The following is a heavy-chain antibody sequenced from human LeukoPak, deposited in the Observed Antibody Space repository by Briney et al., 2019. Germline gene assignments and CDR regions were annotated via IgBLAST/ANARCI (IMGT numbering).Heavy chain of an antibody. V-gene: IGHV3-53*01. CDR1: GFTVSNKY. Sequence: GGSLRLSCAASGFTVSNKYMTWVRQAPGKGLEWVSLIYSDGRTYYADSVKGRFTISRDNSKNTLYLQMNSLRVEDTAIYYCARDTGSGYDYFSYYFDYWGQGTLVTVSS. CDR3: ARDTGSGYDYFSYYFDY. J-gene: IGHJ4*02. D-gene: IGHD5-12*01. CDR2: IYSDGRT.